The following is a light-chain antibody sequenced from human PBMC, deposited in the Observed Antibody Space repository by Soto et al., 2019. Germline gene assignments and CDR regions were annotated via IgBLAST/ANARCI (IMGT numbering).Light chain of an antibody. Sequence: DIQMTQSPSTLSGSVGDRVTITCRASQTISSWLDWYQQKPGKAPKLLIYKASTLKSGVPSRFSGSGYGTAGTLTISSLQTDDGATYYGQHYNRYSEAFGQGTKVDIK. V-gene: IGKV1-5*03. CDR3: QHYNRYSEA. CDR1: QTISSW. J-gene: IGKJ1*01. CDR2: KAS.